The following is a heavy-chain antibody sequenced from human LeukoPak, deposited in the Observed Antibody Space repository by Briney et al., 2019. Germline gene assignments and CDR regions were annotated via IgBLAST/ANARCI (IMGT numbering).Heavy chain of an antibody. Sequence: PGRSLRLSCAASGFTFSSYAMHWVRQAPGKGLEWVAVISYDGSNKYYADSVKGRSTISRDNSKNTLYLQMNSLRAEDTAVDYCAKVLLPNYYYYMDVWGKGTTVTVSS. CDR1: GFTFSSYA. V-gene: IGHV3-30-3*01. J-gene: IGHJ6*03. D-gene: IGHD2/OR15-2a*01. CDR2: ISYDGSNK. CDR3: AKVLLPNYYYYMDV.